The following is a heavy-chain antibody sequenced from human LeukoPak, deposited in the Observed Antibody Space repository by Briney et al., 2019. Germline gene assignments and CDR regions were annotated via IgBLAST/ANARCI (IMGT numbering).Heavy chain of an antibody. CDR2: ISSSSSYI. Sequence: MPWGSLRLSCAASGFTFSSYSMNWVRQAPGKGLEWVSSISSSSSYIYYADSVKGRFTISRDNAKNSLYLQMNSLRAEDTAVYYCARSDVLLWFGEFYYFDYWGQGTLVTVSS. V-gene: IGHV3-21*01. CDR1: GFTFSSYS. J-gene: IGHJ4*02. CDR3: ARSDVLLWFGEFYYFDY. D-gene: IGHD3-10*01.